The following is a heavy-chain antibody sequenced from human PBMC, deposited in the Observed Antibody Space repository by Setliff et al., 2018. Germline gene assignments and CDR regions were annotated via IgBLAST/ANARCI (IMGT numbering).Heavy chain of an antibody. CDR3: ARCLPFLRGYDRGAFDY. CDR2: ISAYNGDT. V-gene: IGHV1-18*01. D-gene: IGHD5-12*01. J-gene: IGHJ4*02. CDR1: GYTFTKYG. Sequence: GASVKVSCKASGYTFTKYGINWVRQAPGQRLEWVGWISAYNGDTNYAQKFQGRVTMTTDRSTSTAYMELRSLKSDDTAVYYCARCLPFLRGYDRGAFDYWGQGTLVTVSS.